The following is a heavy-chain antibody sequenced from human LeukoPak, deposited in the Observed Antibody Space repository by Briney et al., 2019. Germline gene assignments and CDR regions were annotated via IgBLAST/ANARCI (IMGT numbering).Heavy chain of an antibody. CDR1: GGSFSDYY. Sequence: PSETLSLTCAVYGGSFSDYYWSWIRQPPGKGLEWIGEINHSGITNYNSSLKSRVTISVDTSKNQFSLKLRSLTAADTAVYYCARHEHSSSWSPPEYFDVWGRGALVTVSS. CDR3: ARHEHSSSWSPPEYFDV. V-gene: IGHV4-34*01. J-gene: IGHJ2*01. CDR2: INHSGIT. D-gene: IGHD6-13*01.